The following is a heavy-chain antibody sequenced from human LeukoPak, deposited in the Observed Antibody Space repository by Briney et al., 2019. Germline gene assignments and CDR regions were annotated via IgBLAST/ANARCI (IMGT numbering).Heavy chain of an antibody. CDR2: ISGSGDNT. CDR3: AKDSPKSCTLGGAYYFDY. D-gene: IGHD3-16*01. Sequence: PGGSLRLSCGASGFTFNNYGMNWVRQAPGKGLEWVSAISGSGDNTYYADSVKGRFTISRDNSKNTLYLQMNSLRAEDTAIYYCAKDSPKSCTLGGAYYFDYWGQGTLLTVSS. J-gene: IGHJ4*02. V-gene: IGHV3-23*01. CDR1: GFTFNNYG.